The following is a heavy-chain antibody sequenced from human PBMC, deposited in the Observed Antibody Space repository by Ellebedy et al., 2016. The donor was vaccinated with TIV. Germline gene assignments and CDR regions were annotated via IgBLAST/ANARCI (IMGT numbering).Heavy chain of an antibody. CDR2: IKHDESEI. CDR3: ARGRY. Sequence: GESLKISXAASGFSFSSYWMSWVRQAPGKGPEWVASIKHDESEIYSMDSVKGRFAISRDNAKNSLSLQMNSLRAEDTAVYYCARGRYWGQGTLVTVSS. CDR1: GFSFSSYW. V-gene: IGHV3-7*01. J-gene: IGHJ4*02.